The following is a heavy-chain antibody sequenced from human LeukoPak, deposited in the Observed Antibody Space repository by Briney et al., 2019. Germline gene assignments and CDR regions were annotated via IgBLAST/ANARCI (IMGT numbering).Heavy chain of an antibody. D-gene: IGHD1-1*01. V-gene: IGHV3-23*01. CDR3: AKDFVGTGNFRGGDY. J-gene: IGHJ4*02. Sequence: GGSLRLSCAASGFIFSNYALAWVRQAPGKGLEWVSGISRIGGSTHYADSVKGRFTISRDNSKNILYLQMNSLRAEDTALYYCAKDFVGTGNFRGGDYWGQGTLATVSS. CDR2: ISRIGGST. CDR1: GFIFSNYA.